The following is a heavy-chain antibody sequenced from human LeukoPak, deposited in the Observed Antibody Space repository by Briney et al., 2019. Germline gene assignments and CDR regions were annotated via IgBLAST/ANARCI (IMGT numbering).Heavy chain of an antibody. Sequence: PGGSLRLSCAASGFTFSSYIMNWVRQAPGKGLEWVSSISSTSIYIYYADSVKGRFTISRDNAKNSLYLQMNSLRAEDTAVYYCAREEDFDYWGQGTLVTVSS. J-gene: IGHJ4*02. CDR2: ISSTSIYI. V-gene: IGHV3-21*06. CDR3: AREEDFDY. CDR1: GFTFSSYI.